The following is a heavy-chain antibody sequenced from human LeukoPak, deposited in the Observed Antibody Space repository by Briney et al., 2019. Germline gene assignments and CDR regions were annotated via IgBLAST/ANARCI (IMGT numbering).Heavy chain of an antibody. V-gene: IGHV5-51*01. CDR1: GYSFTNYW. CDR3: AIFDFLFGEIDNWFDP. J-gene: IGHJ5*02. D-gene: IGHD3-16*01. CDR2: IDPGDSDT. Sequence: LGESLKISCKGSGYSFTNYWIGWVRQMPGKGLEWMGIIDPGDSDTRYSPSFQGQVTISADKSISTAYLQWSSLKASDTAMYYCAIFDFLFGEIDNWFDPWGQGTQVTVSS.